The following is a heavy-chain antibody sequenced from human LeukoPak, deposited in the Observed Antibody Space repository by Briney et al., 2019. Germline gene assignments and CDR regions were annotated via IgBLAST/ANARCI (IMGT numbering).Heavy chain of an antibody. CDR2: IYHSGST. CDR1: GYSISSGYY. D-gene: IGHD3-10*01. J-gene: IGHJ4*02. V-gene: IGHV4-38-2*02. Sequence: PSETLSLTCTVSGYSISSGYYWGWIRQPPGKGLEWIGSIYHSGSTYYNPFLKSRVTISVDTSKNQFSLKLSSVTAADTAVYYCASLGGYGSGRGENFDYWGQGTLVTVSS. CDR3: ASLGGYGSGRGENFDY.